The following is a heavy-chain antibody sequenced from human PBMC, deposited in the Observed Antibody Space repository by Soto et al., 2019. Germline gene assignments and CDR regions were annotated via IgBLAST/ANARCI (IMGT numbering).Heavy chain of an antibody. D-gene: IGHD1-1*01. CDR3: TTGGATEH. Sequence: VRSLRLSCAVSGFIFSDYRMSWVRQAPGKGLEWVANIKQDGSDTKYVNSVKGRFTISRDNVKNSLYLQMNSLRAEDTAVYYCTTGGATEHWGQGTLVTVSS. V-gene: IGHV3-7*01. CDR2: IKQDGSDT. J-gene: IGHJ4*02. CDR1: GFIFSDYR.